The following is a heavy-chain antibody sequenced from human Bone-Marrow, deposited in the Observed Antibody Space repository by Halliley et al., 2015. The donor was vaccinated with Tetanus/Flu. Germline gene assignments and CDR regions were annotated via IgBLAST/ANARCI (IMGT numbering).Heavy chain of an antibody. CDR2: VYPGDSDP. D-gene: IGHD2-15*01. CDR3: SRPRCSGGSCCPYF. J-gene: IGHJ4*02. Sequence: VQLVQSGAEVKKPGESLKISCKGTGYSFLSYWIGWVRQMPGKGLEWMGIVYPGDSDPRYSPSFQGQVSISADKSITTAYLQWLSLKASDTAIYYCSRPRCSGGSCCPYFWGQGALVTVSS. V-gene: IGHV5-51*01. CDR1: GYSFLSYW.